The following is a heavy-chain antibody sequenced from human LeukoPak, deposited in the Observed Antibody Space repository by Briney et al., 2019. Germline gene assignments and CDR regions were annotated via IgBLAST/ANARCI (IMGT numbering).Heavy chain of an antibody. Sequence: GASLDFSCAASGFNFTTYAMNGARQAQGKGLEGVSGINEGGDYTYYADSGKGRFTISRDNSTTSLYLQMNSLRAEDTAVYYCAKGLTPGRLRYGVDVWGQGTTVTVSS. D-gene: IGHD6-25*01. CDR2: INEGGDYT. V-gene: IGHV3-23*01. CDR3: AKGLTPGRLRYGVDV. J-gene: IGHJ6*02. CDR1: GFNFTTYA.